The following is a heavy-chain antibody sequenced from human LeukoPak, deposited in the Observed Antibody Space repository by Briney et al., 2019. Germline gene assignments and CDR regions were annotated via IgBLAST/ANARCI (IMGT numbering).Heavy chain of an antibody. CDR3: ARRVGATYFDY. D-gene: IGHD1-26*01. Sequence: SETLSLTCTVSGYSISSGYYWSWIRQPAGKGLEWIGRIYTSGSTNYNPSLKSRVTISVDTSKNQFSLKLSSVTAADTAVYYCARRVGATYFDYWGQGTLVTVSS. CDR1: GYSISSGYY. J-gene: IGHJ4*02. V-gene: IGHV4-61*02. CDR2: IYTSGST.